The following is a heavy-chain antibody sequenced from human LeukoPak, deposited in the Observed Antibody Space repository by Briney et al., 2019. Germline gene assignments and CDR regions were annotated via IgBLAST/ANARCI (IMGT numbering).Heavy chain of an antibody. CDR2: IKQDGSEK. CDR3: ARGGLLRSFDY. CDR1: GFTFSSYS. V-gene: IGHV3-7*01. D-gene: IGHD2-15*01. J-gene: IGHJ4*02. Sequence: GGSLRLSCAASGFTFSSYSMNWVRQAPGKGLEWVANIKQDGSEKYYVDSVKGRFTISRDNAKNSLYLQMNSLRAEDTAVYYCARGGLLRSFDYWGQGTLVTVSS.